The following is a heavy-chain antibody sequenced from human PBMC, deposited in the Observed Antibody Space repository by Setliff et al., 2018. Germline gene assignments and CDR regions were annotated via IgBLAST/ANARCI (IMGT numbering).Heavy chain of an antibody. D-gene: IGHD1-26*01. CDR1: GASLSDTY. CDR2: INYLGNT. J-gene: IGHJ4*02. Sequence: PSETLSLTCAVYGASLSDTYWSWIRQPPGKGLEWIGDINYLGNTNYNPSLKTRVTISVDTSKNQFSLNLVSLTAADTAVYYCTRGRSTSYNTWGQGLLVTVSS. V-gene: IGHV4-34*01. CDR3: TRGRSTSYNT.